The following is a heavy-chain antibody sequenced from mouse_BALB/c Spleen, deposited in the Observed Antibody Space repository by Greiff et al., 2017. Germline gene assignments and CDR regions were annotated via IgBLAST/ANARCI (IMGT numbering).Heavy chain of an antibody. Sequence: QVQLQQSGAELARPGASVKLSCKASGYTFTSYWMQWVKQRPGQGLEWIGAIYPGDGDTRYTQKFKGKATLTADKSSSTAYMQLSSLASEDSAVYYCARDYDGYYGAYWGQGTLVTVSA. V-gene: IGHV1-87*01. CDR1: GYTFTSYW. CDR2: IYPGDGDT. CDR3: ARDYDGYYGAY. J-gene: IGHJ3*01. D-gene: IGHD2-3*01.